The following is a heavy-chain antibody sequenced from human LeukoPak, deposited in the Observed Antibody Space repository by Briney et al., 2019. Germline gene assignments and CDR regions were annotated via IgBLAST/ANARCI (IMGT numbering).Heavy chain of an antibody. V-gene: IGHV1-18*01. CDR2: ISAYNGNT. J-gene: IGHJ6*02. D-gene: IGHD2-15*01. Sequence: ASVKVSCKASGYTFTSYGISWVRQAPGQGLEWMGWISAYNGNTNYAQKLQGRVTMTTDTSTSTAYMELRSLRSDDTAVYYCARDPPLIVVVVAATNYYGMDVWGQGTTVTVSS. CDR1: GYTFTSYG. CDR3: ARDPPLIVVVVAATNYYGMDV.